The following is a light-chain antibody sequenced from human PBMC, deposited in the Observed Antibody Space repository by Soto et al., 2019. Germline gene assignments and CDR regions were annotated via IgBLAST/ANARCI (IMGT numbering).Light chain of an antibody. J-gene: IGLJ3*02. CDR2: EGT. Sequence: QSALTQPPSVSGSPGQSITISCTGTSSDIGGYNYVSWYQHHPGKVPKLMIYEGTKRPSGVSIRFSGSKSGNTASLTISGLQAEDEADYYCSSFVSGGTSVFGGGTKLTVL. V-gene: IGLV2-23*01. CDR3: SSFVSGGTSV. CDR1: SSDIGGYNY.